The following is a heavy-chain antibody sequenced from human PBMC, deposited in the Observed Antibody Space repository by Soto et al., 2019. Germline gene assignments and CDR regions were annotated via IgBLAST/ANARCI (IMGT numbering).Heavy chain of an antibody. CDR1: GFTFSSYS. Sequence: EVQLVESGGGLVQPGGSLRLSCAASGFTFSSYSMNLVRQAPGKGLEWVSYISSSSSTIYYADSVKGRFTISRDNAKNSLYLQMNSLRAEDTAVYYCAREGLDGAFDIWGQGTMVTVSS. D-gene: IGHD1-1*01. CDR3: AREGLDGAFDI. V-gene: IGHV3-48*01. J-gene: IGHJ3*02. CDR2: ISSSSSTI.